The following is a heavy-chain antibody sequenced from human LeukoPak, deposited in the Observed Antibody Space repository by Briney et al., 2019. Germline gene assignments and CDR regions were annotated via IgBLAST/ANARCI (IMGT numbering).Heavy chain of an antibody. D-gene: IGHD3-22*01. Sequence: ASVTVSCKASGYTFTNYGITWVRQAPGQGLEWMGWIDSRNGHTKYGQKFQGRVIMTTDTSTTTTYMEIRSLRSDDTAVYYCARAITMIVRAGDYWGQGTLVTVSS. CDR3: ARAITMIVRAGDY. CDR2: IDSRNGHT. V-gene: IGHV1-18*01. CDR1: GYTFTNYG. J-gene: IGHJ4*02.